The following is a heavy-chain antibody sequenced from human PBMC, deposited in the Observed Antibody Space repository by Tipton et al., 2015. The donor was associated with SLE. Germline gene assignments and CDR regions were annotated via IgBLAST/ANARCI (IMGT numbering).Heavy chain of an antibody. CDR2: IDPIRGDT. Sequence: QLVQSGAEMKKSGASVKVSCTASGYTFIDNYMHWVRQAPGQGLEWMGWIDPIRGDTSYAQKFQGRVNLTLDTSTSTAYMDLTSLKADDTAVYYCARDSGGDYDYYFESWGQGTLVTVSS. CDR3: ARDSGGDYDYYFES. J-gene: IGHJ4*02. V-gene: IGHV1-2*02. D-gene: IGHD3-3*01. CDR1: GYTFIDNY.